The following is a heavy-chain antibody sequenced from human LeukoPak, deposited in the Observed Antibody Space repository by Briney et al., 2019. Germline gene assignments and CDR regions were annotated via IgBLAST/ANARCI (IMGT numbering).Heavy chain of an antibody. V-gene: IGHV4-30-4*08. Sequence: TSQTLSLTCTVSGGSISSGDYYWSWIRQPPGKGLEWIGYIYYSGSTYYNPSLKSRVTISVDTFKNQFSLKLSSVTAADTAVYYCARGGGITMVRGVLVHWGQGTLVTVSS. D-gene: IGHD3-10*01. CDR1: GGSISSGDYY. CDR3: ARGGGITMVRGVLVH. CDR2: IYYSGST. J-gene: IGHJ4*02.